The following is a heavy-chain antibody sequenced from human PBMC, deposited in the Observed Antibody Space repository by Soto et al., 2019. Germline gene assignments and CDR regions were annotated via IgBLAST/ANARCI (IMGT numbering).Heavy chain of an antibody. CDR1: GFTFSSYW. D-gene: IGHD5-18*01. J-gene: IGHJ4*02. V-gene: IGHV3-7*01. Sequence: SGGSLRLSCAASGFTFSSYWMSWVRQAPGKGLEWVANIKQDGSEKYYVDSVKGRFTISRDNAKNSLYLQMNSLRAEDTAVYYCARGTAMVTVYYFDYWGQGTLVTVSS. CDR2: IKQDGSEK. CDR3: ARGTAMVTVYYFDY.